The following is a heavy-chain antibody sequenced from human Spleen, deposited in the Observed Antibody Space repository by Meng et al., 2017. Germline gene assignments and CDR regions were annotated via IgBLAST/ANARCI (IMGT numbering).Heavy chain of an antibody. D-gene: IGHD3-9*01. CDR3: ARDADWVIFDH. Sequence: GGSLRLSCAASGFSVSHNYMSWVRQAPGEGLVWVSRINTDASITTYADSVKGRFTISRDDAKNTVYLQMNSLRAEDTAVYYCARDADWVIFDHWGQGALVTVSS. CDR1: GFSVSHNY. CDR2: INTDASIT. V-gene: IGHV3-74*03. J-gene: IGHJ4*02.